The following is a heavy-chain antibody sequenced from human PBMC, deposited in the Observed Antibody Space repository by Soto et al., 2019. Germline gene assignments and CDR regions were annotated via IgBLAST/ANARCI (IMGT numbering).Heavy chain of an antibody. CDR3: ARGDQYDILHRYYAMDV. Sequence: VQLVESGGGVVQPGTSLRLSCVASGFTFNKFDMHWIRQTPDKRLQWVAFIAYDGINKYYTGSVKGRFSVSRDNSKNTVSLQMNNLGLEDTATYFCARGDQYDILHRYYAMDVWGPGTTVTISS. CDR2: IAYDGINK. D-gene: IGHD1-26*01. J-gene: IGHJ6*02. CDR1: GFTFNKFD. V-gene: IGHV3-30-3*01.